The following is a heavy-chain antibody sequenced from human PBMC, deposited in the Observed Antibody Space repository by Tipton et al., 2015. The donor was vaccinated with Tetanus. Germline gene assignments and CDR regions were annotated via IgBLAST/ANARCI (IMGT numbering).Heavy chain of an antibody. CDR1: GYTFTGYY. J-gene: IGHJ6*02. D-gene: IGHD3-22*01. CDR3: ARGRGDYIYYGMDV. Sequence: QLVQSGAEVKKPGASLKVSCKASGYTFTGYYLYWVRQAPGQGLEWMGWIDPNSGCTTYAQKFQGRVTMTRDTSISTAYMELSRLGSDDTAVYYCARGRGDYIYYGMDVWGPGTTVTVTS. CDR2: IDPNSGCT. V-gene: IGHV1-2*02.